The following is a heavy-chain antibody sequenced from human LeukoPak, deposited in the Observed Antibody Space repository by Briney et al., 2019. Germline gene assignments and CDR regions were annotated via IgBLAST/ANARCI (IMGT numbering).Heavy chain of an antibody. V-gene: IGHV1-2*02. D-gene: IGHD3-9*01. CDR2: INPNSGGT. J-gene: IGHJ5*02. CDR1: GYTFTDYY. CDR3: ARERGNYDILTDYYEGNGFDP. Sequence: ASVKVSCKASGYTFTDYYVHWVRQAPGQGLEWMGWINPNSGGTNYAQKFQGTVTMTRDTSISTAYMELTRLRSDDTAVYYCARERGNYDILTDYYEGNGFDPWGQGTLVTVSS.